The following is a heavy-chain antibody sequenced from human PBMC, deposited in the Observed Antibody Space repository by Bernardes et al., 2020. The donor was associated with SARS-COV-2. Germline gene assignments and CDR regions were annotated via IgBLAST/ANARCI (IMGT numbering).Heavy chain of an antibody. CDR3: ARSSPMRERFEAFDV. CDR1: GYIFTNYG. J-gene: IGHJ3*01. Sequence: ASVKVSCKASGYIFTNYGISWVRQAPGQGLEWMGWVRTSNGETNYAEKFQGRVTMNIDSSTSTAYMDLRSLRSDDTAVYYCARSSPMRERFEAFDVWGPGTTVSVSS. V-gene: IGHV1-18*01. D-gene: IGHD1-1*01. CDR2: VRTSNGET.